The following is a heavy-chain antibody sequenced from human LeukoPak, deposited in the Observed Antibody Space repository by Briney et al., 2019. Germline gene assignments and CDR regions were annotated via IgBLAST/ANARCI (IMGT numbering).Heavy chain of an antibody. CDR2: INAGNGNT. CDR1: GYTFTSYA. V-gene: IGHV1-3*01. CDR3: ARDRTSSGWYYFDY. D-gene: IGHD6-19*01. J-gene: IGHJ4*02. Sequence: GSVKVSCKASGYTFTSYAKHWGRQAPGQRLEWRGWINAGNGNTKYSQKFQGRVTITRDTSASTAYMELSSLRSEDTAVYYCARDRTSSGWYYFDYWGQGTLVTVSS.